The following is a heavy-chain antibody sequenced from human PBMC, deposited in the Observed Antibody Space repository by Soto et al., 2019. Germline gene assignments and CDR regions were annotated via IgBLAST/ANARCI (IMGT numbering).Heavy chain of an antibody. CDR1: GFTVSNNY. CDR3: GTQAGGGGY. V-gene: IGHV3-53*01. CDR2: IYSGGYT. J-gene: IGHJ4*02. D-gene: IGHD3-10*01. Sequence: EVQLVESGGGLIQPGGSLRLSCAVSGFTVSNNYMSWVRQAPGKGLEGVSVIYSGGYTAYGDSVKGRFTISRDNSKNTLYLQVNGRAAAAPAVSCGGTQAGGGGYWGQGTLVTVSS.